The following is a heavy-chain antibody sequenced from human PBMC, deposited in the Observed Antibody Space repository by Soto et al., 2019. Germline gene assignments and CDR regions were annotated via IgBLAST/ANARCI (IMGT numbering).Heavy chain of an antibody. J-gene: IGHJ4*02. Sequence: SETLSLTCNGAGGSISGDYWSGIRQSPGKGLEWIGYIHYSGSTNYNPSLKSRVTISVDTSKNQLSLKLSSVTAADTAVYYCARGSAAGTKSPFDYWGQGTLLSVS. CDR3: ARGSAAGTKSPFDY. CDR1: GGSISGDY. CDR2: IHYSGST. V-gene: IGHV4-59*01. D-gene: IGHD6-13*01.